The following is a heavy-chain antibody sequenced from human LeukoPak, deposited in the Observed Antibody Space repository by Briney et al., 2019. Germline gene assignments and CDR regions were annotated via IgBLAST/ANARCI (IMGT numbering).Heavy chain of an antibody. CDR2: IYYSGST. V-gene: IGHV4-31*03. J-gene: IGHJ5*02. Sequence: SETLSLTCTVSGGSISSGGYYWSWIRQHPGKGLEWIGYIYYSGSTYYNPSLKSRVTISVDTSKNQFSLKLSSVTAADTAVYYCARDHGATTVRGTGWFDPWGQGTLVTVSS. CDR1: GGSISSGGYY. CDR3: ARDHGATTVRGTGWFDP. D-gene: IGHD3-10*01.